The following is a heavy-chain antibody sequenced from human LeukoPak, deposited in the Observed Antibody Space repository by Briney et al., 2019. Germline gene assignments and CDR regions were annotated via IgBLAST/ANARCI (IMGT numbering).Heavy chain of an antibody. V-gene: IGHV4-34*01. CDR3: ARGQRSSGWYRTFDY. D-gene: IGHD6-19*01. J-gene: IGHJ4*02. Sequence: SETLSLTCAVFGGSFRGYYWSWIRQPPGKGLEWIGEINHSGSTNYNPSLKSRVTISVDTSKNQFSLKLSSVTAADTAVYYCARGQRSSGWYRTFDYWGQGTLVTVSS. CDR2: INHSGST. CDR1: GGSFRGYY.